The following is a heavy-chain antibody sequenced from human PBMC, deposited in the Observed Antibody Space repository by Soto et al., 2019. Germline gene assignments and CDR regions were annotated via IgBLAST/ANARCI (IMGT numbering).Heavy chain of an antibody. D-gene: IGHD3-3*01. CDR2: IKSKTDGGTT. V-gene: IGHV3-15*07. CDR1: GFTFSNAW. J-gene: IGHJ4*02. Sequence: GGSLRLSCAASGFTFSNAWMNWVRQAPGKGLEWVGRIKSKTDGGTTDYAAPVKGRFTISRDDSKNTLYLQMNSLKTEDTAVYYCTTNDPPPSRITIFGVVIRWGQGTLVTVSS. CDR3: TTNDPPPSRITIFGVVIR.